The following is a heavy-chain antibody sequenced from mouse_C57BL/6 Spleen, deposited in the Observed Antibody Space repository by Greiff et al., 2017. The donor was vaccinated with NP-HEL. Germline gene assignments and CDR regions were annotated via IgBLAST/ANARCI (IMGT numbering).Heavy chain of an antibody. CDR1: GYSFTGYY. CDR2: INPSTGGT. J-gene: IGHJ2*01. CDR3: ARAGTAQALFDY. D-gene: IGHD3-2*02. Sequence: VQLQQSGPELVKPGASVKISCKASGYSFTGYYMNWVKQSPEKSLEWIGEINPSTGGTTYNQKFKAKATLTVDKSSSTAYMQLKSLTSEDSAVYYCARAGTAQALFDYWGQGTTLTVSS. V-gene: IGHV1-42*01.